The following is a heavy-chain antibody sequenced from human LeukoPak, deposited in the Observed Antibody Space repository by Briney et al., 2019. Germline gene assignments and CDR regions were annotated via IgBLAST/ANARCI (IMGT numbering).Heavy chain of an antibody. J-gene: IGHJ4*02. CDR3: ARVAGYSSSWYLG. Sequence: SVKVSCKASGGTFSSYAISWVRQAPGQGLEWMGGIIPIFGTANYAQKFQGRVTITADESTGTAYMELSSLRSEDTAVYYCARVAGYSSSWYLGWGQGTLVTVSS. CDR2: IIPIFGTA. D-gene: IGHD6-13*01. V-gene: IGHV1-69*13. CDR1: GGTFSSYA.